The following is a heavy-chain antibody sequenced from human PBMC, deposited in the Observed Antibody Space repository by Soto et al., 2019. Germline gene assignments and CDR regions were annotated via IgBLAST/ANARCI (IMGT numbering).Heavy chain of an antibody. CDR3: ARVGHITNYGMAV. D-gene: IGHD1-26*01. Sequence: QVHLVQSGAAVTKHGSSVKVSCEASGGTFSSYPINWVRQAPGQGLEWMGGLIPFFGTSNYAQKFQGRVTITADDSTSTAYMELRSLRSEDTAVYYCARVGHITNYGMAVWGQGTTVTVSS. J-gene: IGHJ6*02. CDR2: LIPFFGTS. V-gene: IGHV1-69*01. CDR1: GGTFSSYP.